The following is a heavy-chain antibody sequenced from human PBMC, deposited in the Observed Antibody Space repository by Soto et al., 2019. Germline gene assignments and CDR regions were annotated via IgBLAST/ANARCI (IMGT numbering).Heavy chain of an antibody. CDR2: IYYSGST. CDR3: ARERGFGNAYYMDV. V-gene: IGHV4-59*01. J-gene: IGHJ6*03. CDR1: GGSISSYY. D-gene: IGHD3-10*01. Sequence: PSETLSLTCTVSGGSISSYYWSWLRQPPGKGLEWIGYIYYSGSTNYNPSLKSRVTISVDTSKNQFSLKLSSVTAADTAVYYCARERGFGNAYYMDVWGKGTTVTVSS.